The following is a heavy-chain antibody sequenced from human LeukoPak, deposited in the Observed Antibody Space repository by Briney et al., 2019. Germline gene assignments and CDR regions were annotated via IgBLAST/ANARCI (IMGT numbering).Heavy chain of an antibody. CDR3: ARHGSSGWYKAAPYYYGMDV. D-gene: IGHD6-19*01. CDR1: GGSFSGYY. J-gene: IGHJ6*02. V-gene: IGHV4-34*01. Sequence: PSETLSLTCAVYGGSFSGYYWSWIRQPPGKGLEWIGEINHSGSTNYNPSLKSRVTISVDTSKNQFSLKLSSVTAADTAVYYCARHGSSGWYKAAPYYYGMDVCGQGTTVTVSS. CDR2: INHSGST.